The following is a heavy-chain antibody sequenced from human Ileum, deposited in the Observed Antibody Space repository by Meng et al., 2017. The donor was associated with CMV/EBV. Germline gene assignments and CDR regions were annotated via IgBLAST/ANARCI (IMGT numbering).Heavy chain of an antibody. V-gene: IGHV3-11*04. Sequence: SGFTFRNYYRAWFRQGPGKGLEWLSFISGGGRTIYYEDSVKGRFTISRDNAKNSLYLQMNSLTTEDTAVYYCARDPTSHRLIGYFDLWGRGTLVTVSS. D-gene: IGHD3-22*01. CDR3: ARDPTSHRLIGYFDL. CDR1: GFTFRNYY. CDR2: ISGGGRTI. J-gene: IGHJ2*01.